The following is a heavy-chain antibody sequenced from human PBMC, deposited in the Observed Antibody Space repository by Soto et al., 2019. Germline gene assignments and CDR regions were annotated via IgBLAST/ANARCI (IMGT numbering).Heavy chain of an antibody. D-gene: IGHD1-1*01. CDR2: IYYSGST. CDR3: ARGLPGGLCYFDY. V-gene: IGHV4-59*01. J-gene: IGHJ4*02. CDR1: GGSISSYY. Sequence: SETLSLTCTVSGGSISSYYWSWIRQPPGKGLEWIGYIYYSGSTNYNPSLKSRVTISVDTSKNQFSLKLSSVTAADTAVYYCARGLPGGLCYFDYWGQGTLVTVSS.